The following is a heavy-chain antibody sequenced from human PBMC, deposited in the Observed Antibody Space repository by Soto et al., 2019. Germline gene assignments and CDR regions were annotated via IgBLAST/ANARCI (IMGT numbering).Heavy chain of an antibody. CDR3: ARDPRITIFGVVITWFDP. D-gene: IGHD3-3*01. CDR2: ISAYNGNT. Sequence: GASVKVSCKASGYTFTSYGISWVRQAPGQGLEWMGWISAYNGNTNYAQKLQGRVTMTTDTSTSTAHMELRSLRSDDTAVYYCARDPRITIFGVVITWFDPWGQGTLVTVSS. CDR1: GYTFTSYG. J-gene: IGHJ5*02. V-gene: IGHV1-18*01.